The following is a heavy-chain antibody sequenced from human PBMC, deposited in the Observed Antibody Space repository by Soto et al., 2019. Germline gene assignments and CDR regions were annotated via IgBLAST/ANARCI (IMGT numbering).Heavy chain of an antibody. J-gene: IGHJ6*02. CDR3: ARTRGALRYFDPNGGYYGMDV. Sequence: SQTLSLTCAISGDSVSSNSAAWNCIRQSPSRGLEWLGRTYYRSKWYNDYAVSVKSRITINPDTSKNQFSLQLNSVTPEDTAVYYCARTRGALRYFDPNGGYYGMDVWGQGTTVTVSS. V-gene: IGHV6-1*01. CDR1: GDSVSSNSAA. D-gene: IGHD3-9*01. CDR2: TYYRSKWYN.